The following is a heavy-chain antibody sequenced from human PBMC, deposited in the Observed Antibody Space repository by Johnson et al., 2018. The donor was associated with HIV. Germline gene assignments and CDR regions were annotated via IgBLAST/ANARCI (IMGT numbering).Heavy chain of an antibody. CDR1: GFTVSSNY. CDR3: ARSPSIDDAFDI. CDR2: IYSGGNT. J-gene: IGHJ3*02. D-gene: IGHD2/OR15-2a*01. V-gene: IGHV3-66*01. Sequence: VQLVESGGGLVQPGGSLRLSCAASGFTVSSNYMSWVRQAPGKGLEWVSVIYSGGNTYYADSVKGRFTISRDNSKNTLYLQMNSLRAEDTAVYYCARSPSIDDAFDIWGQGTMVTVSS.